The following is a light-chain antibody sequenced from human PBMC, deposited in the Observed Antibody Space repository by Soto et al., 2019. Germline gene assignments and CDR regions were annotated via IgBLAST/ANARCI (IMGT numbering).Light chain of an antibody. Sequence: QSALTQPASVSGSPGQSITISCTGTSSDVGSYNLVSWYQQHPGKAPKLMIYEGSKRPSGVSKRFSGSKSGNTASLTISGLQAEDEADYYCCSYAGSSIHVVFGGGTKLTVL. CDR2: EGS. V-gene: IGLV2-23*01. CDR3: CSYAGSSIHVV. CDR1: SSDVGSYNL. J-gene: IGLJ2*01.